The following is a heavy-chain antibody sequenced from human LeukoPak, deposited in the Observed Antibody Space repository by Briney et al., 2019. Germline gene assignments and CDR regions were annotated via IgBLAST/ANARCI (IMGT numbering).Heavy chain of an antibody. D-gene: IGHD2-2*01. CDR3: AREGKCSSTSCYAFDI. J-gene: IGHJ3*02. V-gene: IGHV3-21*01. CDR2: ISSTSSYI. Sequence: GGSLRLSCAASGFTFGSYSMNWVRQAPGKGLEWVSSISSTSSYIYYADSVKGRFTISRDNAKNSLYLQMNSLRAEDTAAYYCAREGKCSSTSCYAFDIWGQGTMVTVSS. CDR1: GFTFGSYS.